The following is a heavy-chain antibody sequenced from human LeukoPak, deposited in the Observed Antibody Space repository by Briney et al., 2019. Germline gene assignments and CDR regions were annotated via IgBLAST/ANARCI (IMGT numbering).Heavy chain of an antibody. CDR3: ARLYYDILTAIRN. D-gene: IGHD3-9*01. J-gene: IGHJ4*02. V-gene: IGHV3-23*01. Sequence: PGGSLRLSCAASGFIFSTYVMSWVRQAPGKGLEWVSTVTGSGGGTYYADSVKGRFTISRDNSKNTLFLQMNSLRAEDTAVYFCARLYYDILTAIRNWGQGTLVTVSS. CDR1: GFIFSTYV. CDR2: VTGSGGGT.